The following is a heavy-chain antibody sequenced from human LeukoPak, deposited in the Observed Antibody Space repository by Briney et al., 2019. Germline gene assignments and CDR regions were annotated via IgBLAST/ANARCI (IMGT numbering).Heavy chain of an antibody. V-gene: IGHV4-34*01. J-gene: IGHJ4*02. CDR2: INHTGNT. D-gene: IGHD5-12*01. Sequence: SETLSLTCAVYGESFSGYQWSWIRQPPGKGLEWIGEINHTGNTNYNPSLKSRVSISLDTSKNQFSLNLNSVTAADTAVYYCARREVVDIVPTIPLSDYWDLGSLVIVSS. CDR3: ARREVVDIVPTIPLSDY. CDR1: GESFSGYQ.